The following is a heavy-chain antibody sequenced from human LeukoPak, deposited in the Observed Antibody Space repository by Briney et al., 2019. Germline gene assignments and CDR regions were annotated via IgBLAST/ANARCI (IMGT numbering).Heavy chain of an antibody. CDR2: IYYSGST. V-gene: IGHV4-30-4*08. D-gene: IGHD2-8*01. J-gene: IGHJ4*02. Sequence: SETLSLTCTVSGGSISSGDYYWSWIRQPPGKGLEWIGYIYYSGSTYYNPSLKSRVTISVDTSKNQFSLKLSSVTAADTAVYYCARFRPTSVSAVDYWGQGTLVTVSS. CDR3: ARFRPTSVSAVDY. CDR1: GGSISSGDYY.